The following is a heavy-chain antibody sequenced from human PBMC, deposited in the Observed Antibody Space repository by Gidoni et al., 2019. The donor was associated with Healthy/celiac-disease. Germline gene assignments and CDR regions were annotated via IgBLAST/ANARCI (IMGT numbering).Heavy chain of an antibody. V-gene: IGHV4-38-2*02. CDR1: GYSISSGYY. CDR2: IYHSGGT. J-gene: IGHJ4*02. D-gene: IGHD6-19*01. CDR3: ARDYSSFDY. Sequence: QVQLQESGPGLVKPSETLSLTCAVSGYSISSGYYWGWIRQPPGKELEWIGSIYHSGGTYSNPSLKSRVTISVDTSKTQFSLKLSSVTAADTAVYYCARDYSSFDYWGQGTLVTVSS.